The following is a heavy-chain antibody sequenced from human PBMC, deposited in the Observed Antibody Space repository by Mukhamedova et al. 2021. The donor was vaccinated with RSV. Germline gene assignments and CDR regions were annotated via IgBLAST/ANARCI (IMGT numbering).Heavy chain of an antibody. V-gene: IGHV3-33*01. CDR3: VRDRRTSGLSYSFDQ. CDR2: IWYDGSNE. J-gene: IGHJ4*01. CDR1: NYV. D-gene: IGHD5-12*01. Sequence: NYVMHWVRQSPGKGLEWVAFIWYDGSNEHYPDSVKGRFSMSRDNSKNTVYLHMTSLRAEDTAVYYWVRDRRTSGLSYSFDQWG.